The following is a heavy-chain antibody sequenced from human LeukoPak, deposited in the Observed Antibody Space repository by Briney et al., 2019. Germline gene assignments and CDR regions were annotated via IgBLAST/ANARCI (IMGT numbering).Heavy chain of an antibody. D-gene: IGHD3-10*01. V-gene: IGHV4-59*12. CDR2: IYYTGST. CDR1: GGSISSYY. CDR3: ARERITMVRGVIKYYYMDV. J-gene: IGHJ6*03. Sequence: TSETLSLTCTVSGGSISSYYWSWIRQPPGKGLEWIGYIYYTGSTNYNPSLKSRVTISVDTSKNQFSLKLSSVTAADTAVYYCARERITMVRGVIKYYYMDVWGKGTTVTVSS.